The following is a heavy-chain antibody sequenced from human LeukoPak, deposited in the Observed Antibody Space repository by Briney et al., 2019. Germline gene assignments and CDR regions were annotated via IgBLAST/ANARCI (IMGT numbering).Heavy chain of an antibody. D-gene: IGHD6-19*01. CDR3: ASFSHSSGWFPDY. CDR2: MNPNSGNT. J-gene: IGHJ4*02. V-gene: IGHV1-8*01. CDR1: GYTFTSYD. Sequence: ASVKVSCKASGYTFTSYDINWVRQATGQGLEWMGRMNPNSGNTGYAQKFQGRVTMTRNTSISTAYMELSSLRSEDTAVYYCASFSHSSGWFPDYWGQGTLVTVSS.